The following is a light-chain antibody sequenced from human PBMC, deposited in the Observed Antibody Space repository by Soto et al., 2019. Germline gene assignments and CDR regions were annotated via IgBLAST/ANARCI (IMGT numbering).Light chain of an antibody. CDR1: SSDVGDNDH. J-gene: IGLJ2*01. CDR3: SSFTSTSTRV. Sequence: QSVLTQPASVSGSPGQSITISCTGTSSDVGDNDHVSWYQHHPGKAPKLMIYDVTNRPSGISYRFSGSKSGNTASLTISGLQAEDEADYYCSSFTSTSTRVFGGGTKLTVL. CDR2: DVT. V-gene: IGLV2-14*03.